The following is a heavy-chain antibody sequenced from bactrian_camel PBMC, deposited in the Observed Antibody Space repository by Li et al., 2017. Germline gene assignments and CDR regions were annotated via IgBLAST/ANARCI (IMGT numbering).Heavy chain of an antibody. CDR3: AVADSAGDCYSASEYNY. CDR2: IDNDGDTT. J-gene: IGHJ4*01. CDR1: DYTYSTYC. V-gene: IGHV3S1*01. Sequence: VQLVESGGGSVQGGGSLNLSCTASDYTYSTYCMTWWRQAPGKEREADAEPVAAIDNDGDTTYSDSVKGRFAVSLNSAKNTLYLHMNSLKPDDTAMYVCAVADSAGDCYSASEYNYWGQGTQVTVS. D-gene: IGHD2*01.